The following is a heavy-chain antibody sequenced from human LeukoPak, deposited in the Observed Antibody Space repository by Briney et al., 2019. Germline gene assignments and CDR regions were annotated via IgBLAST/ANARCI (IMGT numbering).Heavy chain of an antibody. V-gene: IGHV4-39*01. CDR1: GGSISGSDYY. Sequence: PSETLSLTCSVSGGSISGSDYYWPWMRQPPGKELEWIGSMYDGGSTYYDPSFGSRATISVDTSKSQFSLKLTSVTAADTAIYYCVRRSHTSWHIWGRGTMVTVSS. J-gene: IGHJ3*02. CDR2: MYDGGST. CDR3: VRRSHTSWHI.